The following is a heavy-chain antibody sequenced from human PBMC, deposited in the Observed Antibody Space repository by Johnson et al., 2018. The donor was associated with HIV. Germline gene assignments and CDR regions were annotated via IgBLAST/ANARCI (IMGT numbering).Heavy chain of an antibody. CDR1: GFTFDDYA. Sequence: QVQLVESGGGVVRPGGSLRLSCAASGFTFDDYAMHWVRQAPGKGLEWVSGIYSGGSTYYADSVKGRFTISRDNSKNTLYLQMNSLRAEDTAVYYCASPRAVAGGGAFDIWGQGTMVTVSS. J-gene: IGHJ3*02. CDR3: ASPRAVAGGGAFDI. D-gene: IGHD6-19*01. CDR2: IYSGGST. V-gene: IGHV3-NL1*01.